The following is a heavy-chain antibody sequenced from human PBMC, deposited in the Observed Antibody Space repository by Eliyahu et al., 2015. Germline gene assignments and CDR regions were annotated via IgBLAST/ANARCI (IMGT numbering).Heavy chain of an antibody. CDR2: ISYDGSNK. CDR3: AVPNPHDFWSTNPFDAFDI. V-gene: IGHV3-30-3*01. D-gene: IGHD3-3*01. Sequence: QVQLVESGGGVVQPGRSLRLSCAAXGFTFSSXAXXWXRQAPGKGLEWVAVISYDGSNKYYADSVKGRFTISRDNSKNTLYLQMNSLRAEDTAVYYCAVPNPHDFWSTNPFDAFDIWGQGTMVTVSS. CDR1: GFTFSSXA. J-gene: IGHJ3*02.